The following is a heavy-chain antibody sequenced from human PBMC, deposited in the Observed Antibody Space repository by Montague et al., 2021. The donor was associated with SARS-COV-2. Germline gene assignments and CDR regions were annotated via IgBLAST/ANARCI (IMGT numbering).Heavy chain of an antibody. CDR2: IYYSGST. V-gene: IGHV4-39*07. CDR1: GGSISSSSYY. CDR3: ARDLWVWLSVEGSFDY. D-gene: IGHD3-10*01. J-gene: IGHJ4*02. Sequence: SETLSLTCTVSGGSISSSSYYWGWIRQPPGKGLEWIGSIYYSGSTYYNPSLKSRVTISVDTSKNQFSLMLSSVTAAATAVYYCARDLWVWLSVEGSFDYWGQGTLVTVSS.